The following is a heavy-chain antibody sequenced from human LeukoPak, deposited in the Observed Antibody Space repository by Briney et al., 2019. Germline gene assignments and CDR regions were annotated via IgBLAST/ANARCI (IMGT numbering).Heavy chain of an antibody. Sequence: GGSLRLSCAASGFTFSSYAMSWVRQAPGKGLEWVSAISGSGGSTYYADSVKGRFTISRDNSKNTLYLQMNSLRAEDTAVYYCAKGGRVTMVRGVPHYFDYWGQGTLVTVSS. CDR1: GFTFSSYA. D-gene: IGHD3-10*01. V-gene: IGHV3-23*01. CDR3: AKGGRVTMVRGVPHYFDY. J-gene: IGHJ4*02. CDR2: ISGSGGST.